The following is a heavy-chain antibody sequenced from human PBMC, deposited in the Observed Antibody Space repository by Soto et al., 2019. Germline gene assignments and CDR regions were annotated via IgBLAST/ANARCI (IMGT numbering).Heavy chain of an antibody. CDR3: AKNPGYYYDSTGYHFDY. D-gene: IGHD3-22*01. CDR2: IYSGGST. J-gene: IGHJ4*02. CDR1: GFTVSRNH. Sequence: GGSLRLSCAASGFTVSRNHMSWVRQAPGKGLEWVSVIYSGGSTYYADSVKGRFTISRDNSKNTLYLQMNSLRAEDTAVYYCAKNPGYYYDSTGYHFDYWGQGTLVTVSS. V-gene: IGHV3-53*01.